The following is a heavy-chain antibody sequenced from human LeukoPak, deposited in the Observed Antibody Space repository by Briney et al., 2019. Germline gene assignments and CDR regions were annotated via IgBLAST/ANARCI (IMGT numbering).Heavy chain of an antibody. CDR3: ARGGSGYDSFYYYGMDV. CDR2: ICYSGST. CDR1: GGSISSSTYC. D-gene: IGHD5-12*01. Sequence: SETLSLTCTVSGGSISSSTYCWGWIRQPPGKGLEWIGSICYSGSTFYNPSLKSRVTLSVDTSKNQFSLKLSSVTAADTAVYYCARGGSGYDSFYYYGMDVWGQGTTVTVSS. J-gene: IGHJ6*02. V-gene: IGHV4-39*07.